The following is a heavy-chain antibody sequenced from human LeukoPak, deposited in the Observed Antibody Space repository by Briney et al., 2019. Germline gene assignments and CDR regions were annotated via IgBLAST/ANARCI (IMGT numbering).Heavy chain of an antibody. D-gene: IGHD3-16*01. CDR1: GGSISSGSYY. Sequence: SETLSLNCTVSGGSISSGSYYWSWIRQPAGKGLEWIGRIYTSGSTNYNPSLKSRVTISVDTSKNQFSLKLSSVTAADTAVYYCARNLKRIMITFGNPDDAFDIWGQGTMVTVSS. J-gene: IGHJ3*02. CDR3: ARNLKRIMITFGNPDDAFDI. V-gene: IGHV4-61*02. CDR2: IYTSGST.